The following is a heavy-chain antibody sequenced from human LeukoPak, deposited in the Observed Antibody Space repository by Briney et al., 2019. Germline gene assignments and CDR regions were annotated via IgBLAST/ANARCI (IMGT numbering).Heavy chain of an antibody. J-gene: IGHJ3*02. V-gene: IGHV1-2*02. CDR3: ARVAIRYSSSWLRGKDAFDI. Sequence: ASVKVSCKASGYTFTGYYMYWVRQAPGQGLEWMGWINPNSGGTNYAQKFQGRVTMTRDTSISTAYMELSRLRSDDTAVYYCARVAIRYSSSWLRGKDAFDIWGQGTMVTVSS. CDR2: INPNSGGT. CDR1: GYTFTGYY. D-gene: IGHD6-13*01.